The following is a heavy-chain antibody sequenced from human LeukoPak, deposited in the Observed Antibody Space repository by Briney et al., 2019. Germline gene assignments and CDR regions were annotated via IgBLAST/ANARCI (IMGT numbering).Heavy chain of an antibody. CDR2: ISGSSSYI. Sequence: PGGSLRLSCAASGFTFSSYSMNWVRQAPGKGLEWVSSISGSSSYIYYADSVKGRFTISRDNAKNSLYLQMNSLRAEDTAVYYCARWVGDSSGIDYWGQGTLVTVSS. J-gene: IGHJ4*02. CDR1: GFTFSSYS. CDR3: ARWVGDSSGIDY. D-gene: IGHD3-22*01. V-gene: IGHV3-21*01.